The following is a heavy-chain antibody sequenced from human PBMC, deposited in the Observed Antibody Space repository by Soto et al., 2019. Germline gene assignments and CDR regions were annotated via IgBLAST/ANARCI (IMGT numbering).Heavy chain of an antibody. J-gene: IGHJ3*02. V-gene: IGHV3-74*01. CDR2: INSDGSST. CDR3: ASFDLRLGETEHHDAFDI. Sequence: GSLRLSCAASGFTFSSYWMHWVRQAPGKGLVWVSRINSDGSSTSYADSVKGRFTISRDNAKNTLYLQMNSLRAEDTAVYYCASFDLRLGETEHHDAFDIWGQGTMVTVSS. CDR1: GFTFSSYW. D-gene: IGHD3-16*01.